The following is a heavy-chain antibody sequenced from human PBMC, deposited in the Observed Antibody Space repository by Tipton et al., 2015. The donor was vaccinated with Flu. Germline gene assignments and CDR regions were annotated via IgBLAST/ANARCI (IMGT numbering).Heavy chain of an antibody. CDR3: ARGSGYANVYLDY. Sequence: TLSLTCAVYGGSFSDYYWTWLRQPPGKGLEWIGEINHSGSTNYNPSLKSRVTISVDTSKNQFSLKVRSLTAAGTAVYYCARGSGYANVYLDYWGRGNLVTVSS. V-gene: IGHV4-34*01. D-gene: IGHD5-12*01. CDR1: GGSFSDYY. CDR2: INHSGST. J-gene: IGHJ4*02.